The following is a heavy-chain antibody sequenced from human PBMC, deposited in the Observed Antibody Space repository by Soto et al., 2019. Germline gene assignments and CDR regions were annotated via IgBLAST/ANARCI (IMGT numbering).Heavy chain of an antibody. Sequence: GASVKVSCKASGYTFTRYDITWVRQATGQGLEWMGWMNPQTGNTAYAEKFQGRVTMTRSTSINTAYMELSGLRSEDTAVYYCARLSEESSSSNSYYFYMDAWGKGSTVTVSS. D-gene: IGHD6-6*01. CDR2: MNPQTGNT. V-gene: IGHV1-8*01. J-gene: IGHJ6*03. CDR3: ARLSEESSSSNSYYFYMDA. CDR1: GYTFTRYD.